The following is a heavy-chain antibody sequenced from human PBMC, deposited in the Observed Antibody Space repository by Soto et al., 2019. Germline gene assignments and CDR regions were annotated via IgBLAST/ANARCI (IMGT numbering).Heavy chain of an antibody. CDR2: IYYSGST. CDR3: ARLRHYGSGLEAAVNAFDI. Sequence: SETLSLTCTVSGGSISSSSYYWGWIRQPPGKGLEWIGSIYYSGSTYYNPSLKSRVTISVDTSKNQFSLKLSSVTAADTAVYYCARLRHYGSGLEAAVNAFDIWGQGTMVTVSS. J-gene: IGHJ3*02. V-gene: IGHV4-39*01. CDR1: GGSISSSSYY. D-gene: IGHD3-10*01.